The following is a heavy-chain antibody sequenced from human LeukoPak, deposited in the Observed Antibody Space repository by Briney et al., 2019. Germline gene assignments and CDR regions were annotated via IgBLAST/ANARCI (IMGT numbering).Heavy chain of an antibody. D-gene: IGHD3-22*01. CDR3: ARGEGLRTYYYDSSGYSSFYY. CDR1: GGTFSSYA. V-gene: IGHV1-69*05. J-gene: IGHJ4*02. CDR2: IIPIFGTA. Sequence: SVKVSCKASGGTFSSYASSWVRQAPGQGLEWMGRIIPIFGTANYAQKFQGRVTITTDESTSTAYMELSSLRSEDTAVYYCARGEGLRTYYYDSSGYSSFYYWGQGTLVTVSS.